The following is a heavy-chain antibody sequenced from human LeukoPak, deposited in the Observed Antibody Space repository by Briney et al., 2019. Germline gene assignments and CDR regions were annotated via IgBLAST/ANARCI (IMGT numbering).Heavy chain of an antibody. D-gene: IGHD2-15*01. CDR2: VYYSGVT. Sequence: PSETLSLTCSVSGGSTGSDYWSWIRQPPGKGLEWIAYVYYSGVTSYNPSLKSRVAISIDTSKNRFSLNLTSVTAADTAVYYCARLSLHCSGGSCYRGAFDSWGQGTLVTVSS. CDR3: ARLSLHCSGGSCYRGAFDS. V-gene: IGHV4-59*08. CDR1: GGSTGSDY. J-gene: IGHJ4*02.